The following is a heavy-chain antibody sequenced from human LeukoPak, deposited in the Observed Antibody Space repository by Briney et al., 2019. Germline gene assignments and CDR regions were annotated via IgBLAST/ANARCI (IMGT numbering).Heavy chain of an antibody. V-gene: IGHV3-7*01. J-gene: IGHJ4*02. CDR1: GFSFSADW. Sequence: GGSLRLSCAASGFSFSADWMTWVRQAPGTGLEWVANINPAGSETYYVDPVKGRFSISRDNAKNLVYLQMNSLRAEDTAVYHCARFGYVAAVDVWGQGTPVTVSS. D-gene: IGHD2-15*01. CDR3: ARFGYVAAVDV. CDR2: INPAGSET.